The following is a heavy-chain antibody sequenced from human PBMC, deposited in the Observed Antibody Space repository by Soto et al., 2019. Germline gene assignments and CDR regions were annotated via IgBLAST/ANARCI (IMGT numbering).Heavy chain of an antibody. CDR2: ISGSGGST. CDR1: GFTFSSYV. D-gene: IGHD3-10*01. J-gene: IGHJ4*02. Sequence: GGSLRLACAASGFTFSSYVMSWVRQAPGKGLEWVSAISGSGGSTYYADSVKGRFTISRDNSKNTLYLQMNSLRAEDTAVYYCAKENYGSGSYYFGYWGQGTLVTVSS. V-gene: IGHV3-23*01. CDR3: AKENYGSGSYYFGY.